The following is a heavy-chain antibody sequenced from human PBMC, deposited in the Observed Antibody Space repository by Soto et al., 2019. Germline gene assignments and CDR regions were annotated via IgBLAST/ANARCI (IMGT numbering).Heavy chain of an antibody. J-gene: IGHJ4*02. V-gene: IGHV3-66*01. CDR3: ARDKGYTYGSIWSDY. Sequence: EVQLVESGGGLVQPGGSLRLSCAASGFTVNSYYMSWVRQAPGKGLEWVSVIYSDGSTYYADSVKGRFTISRDKSKNTLYLQMNSLRAEDTAVYYCARDKGYTYGSIWSDYWGQGTLVTVSS. CDR2: IYSDGST. CDR1: GFTVNSYY. D-gene: IGHD5-18*01.